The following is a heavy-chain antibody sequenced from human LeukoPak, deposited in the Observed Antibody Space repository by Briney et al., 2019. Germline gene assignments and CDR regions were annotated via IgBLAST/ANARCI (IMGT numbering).Heavy chain of an antibody. CDR2: ISAYNGNT. Sequence: ASVKVSCKASGYTFTSYDISWMRQAPGQGLEWMGWISAYNGNTNYAQKLQGRVTMTTDTSTSTAYMELRSLRSDDTAVYYCAREPPLYCSGGSCTPGDWFDPWGQGTLVTVSS. D-gene: IGHD2-15*01. V-gene: IGHV1-18*01. J-gene: IGHJ5*02. CDR3: AREPPLYCSGGSCTPGDWFDP. CDR1: GYTFTSYD.